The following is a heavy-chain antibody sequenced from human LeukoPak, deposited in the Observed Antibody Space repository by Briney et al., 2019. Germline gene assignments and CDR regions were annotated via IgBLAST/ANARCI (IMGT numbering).Heavy chain of an antibody. CDR3: AKDSDCAGGDCYILS. V-gene: IGHV3-30*18. CDR1: GFTFSSYG. J-gene: IGHJ5*02. Sequence: GRSLRLSCAASGFTFSSYGMHWVRQAPGKGLEWVAVISYDGSNKYYADSVKGRFTISRGNSKNTLYLQMNSLRAEDTAVYYCAKDSDCAGGDCYILSWGQGTLVTVSS. D-gene: IGHD2-21*02. CDR2: ISYDGSNK.